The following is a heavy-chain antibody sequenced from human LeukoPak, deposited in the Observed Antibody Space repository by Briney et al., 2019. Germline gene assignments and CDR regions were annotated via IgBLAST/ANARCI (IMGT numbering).Heavy chain of an antibody. CDR2: FSYDGSNK. CDR3: ARHYIAAAGIGYFDL. J-gene: IGHJ2*01. V-gene: IGHV3-30-3*01. Sequence: GGSLRLSCAASGFTFSSYAMRWVRQAPGKGLEWVAVFSYDGSNKYYADSVKGRFTMYRDNSKNTLYLQMNSLRAEDTAVYYCARHYIAAAGIGYFDLWGRGTLVTVSS. CDR1: GFTFSSYA. D-gene: IGHD6-13*01.